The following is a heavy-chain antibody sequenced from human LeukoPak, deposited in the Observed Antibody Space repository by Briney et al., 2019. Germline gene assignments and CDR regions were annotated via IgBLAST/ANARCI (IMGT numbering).Heavy chain of an antibody. J-gene: IGHJ2*01. CDR1: GGSISSYY. CDR3: ARSGNGNINWYFDL. D-gene: IGHD4-23*01. V-gene: IGHV4-59*01. Sequence: SETLSLTCKISGGSISSYYWSWIRQPSGKGLEWLAYIYYSGSTNYNPSLKSRVTISLDTSKNQFSLKLTSVTAADTAVYYCARSGNGNINWYFDLWGRGTLVTVSS. CDR2: IYYSGST.